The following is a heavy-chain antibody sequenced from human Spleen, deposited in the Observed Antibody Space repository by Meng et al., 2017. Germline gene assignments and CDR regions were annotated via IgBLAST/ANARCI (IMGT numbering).Heavy chain of an antibody. CDR3: AGWPIDKYGLGALPLDC. CDR2: IYSGGNT. D-gene: IGHD3-10*01. J-gene: IGHJ4*02. CDR1: GFTFNSYE. V-gene: IGHV3-66*02. Sequence: GESLKISCAASGFTFNSYEMIWVRQAPGKGLEWVSVIYSGGNTYYADSVKGRFTISRDNSKNTVFLQINSLRVEDTAVYYWAGWPIDKYGLGALPLDCWGQGTLVTVSS.